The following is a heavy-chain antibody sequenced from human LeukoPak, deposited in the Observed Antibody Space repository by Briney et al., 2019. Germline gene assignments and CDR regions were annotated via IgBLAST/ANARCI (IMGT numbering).Heavy chain of an antibody. CDR3: ARAEINDYNRY. D-gene: IGHD4-11*01. V-gene: IGHV4-39*07. J-gene: IGHJ4*02. Sequence: SETLSLTCTVSGGSISSALYHWGWIRQPPGKNLEWLGSVYYTGSTHNNPSLKSRVTISIDTSKNQIFLKLRSTTAADTAHYYCARAEINDYNRYWGQGILVIVSS. CDR1: GGSISSALYH. CDR2: VYYTGST.